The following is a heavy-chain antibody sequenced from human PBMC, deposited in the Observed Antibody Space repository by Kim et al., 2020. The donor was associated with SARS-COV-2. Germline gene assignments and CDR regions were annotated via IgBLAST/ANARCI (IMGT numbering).Heavy chain of an antibody. Sequence: GGSLRLSCAASGSTFSSYGMHWVRQAPGKGLEWVAVIWYDGSNKYYADSVKGRFTISRDNSKNTLYLQMNSLRAEDTAVYYCARDGLYSSSWYSNWFDPWGQGTLVTVSS. CDR2: IWYDGSNK. CDR3: ARDGLYSSSWYSNWFDP. J-gene: IGHJ5*02. V-gene: IGHV3-33*01. D-gene: IGHD6-13*01. CDR1: GSTFSSYG.